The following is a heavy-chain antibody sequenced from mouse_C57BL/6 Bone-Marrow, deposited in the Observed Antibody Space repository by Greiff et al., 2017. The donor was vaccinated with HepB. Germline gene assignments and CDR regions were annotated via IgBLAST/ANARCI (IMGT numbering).Heavy chain of an antibody. Sequence: EVKLMESGGGLVQPGGSMKLSCAASGFTFSDAWMDWVRQSPEKGLEWVAEIRNKANNHATYYAESVKGRFTISRDDSKSSVYLQMNSLRAEDTGIYYCITTVVALPHVHYYAMDYWGQGTSVTVSS. J-gene: IGHJ4*01. CDR1: GFTFSDAW. CDR2: IRNKANNHAT. CDR3: ITTVVALPHVHYYAMDY. V-gene: IGHV6-6*01. D-gene: IGHD1-1*01.